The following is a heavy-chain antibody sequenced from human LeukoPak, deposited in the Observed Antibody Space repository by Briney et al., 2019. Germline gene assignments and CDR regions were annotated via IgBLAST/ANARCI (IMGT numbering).Heavy chain of an antibody. CDR2: ISYDGSNK. V-gene: IGHV3-30-3*01. CDR1: GFTFSSYA. CDR3: ASGGIKQPLDY. D-gene: IGHD3-10*01. Sequence: GGSLRLSCAASGFTFSSYAMHWVRQAPGKGLEWVAVISYDGSNKYYADSVKGRFTISRDNAKNSLYLQMNSLRSDDTAVYYCASGGIKQPLDYWGQGTLVTVSS. J-gene: IGHJ4*02.